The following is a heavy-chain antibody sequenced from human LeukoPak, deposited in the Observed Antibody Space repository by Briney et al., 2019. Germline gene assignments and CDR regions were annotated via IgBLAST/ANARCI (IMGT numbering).Heavy chain of an antibody. CDR2: INHSGST. D-gene: IGHD2-21*02. CDR3: ASLYCGGDCYPSG. Sequence: PSETLSLTCAVYGGSFSGYYWSWIRQPPGKGLEWIGEINHSGSTNYNPSLKSRVTISVDTSKNQFSLKLSFVTAADTAVYYCASLYCGGDCYPSGWGQGTLVTVSS. J-gene: IGHJ4*02. CDR1: GGSFSGYY. V-gene: IGHV4-34*01.